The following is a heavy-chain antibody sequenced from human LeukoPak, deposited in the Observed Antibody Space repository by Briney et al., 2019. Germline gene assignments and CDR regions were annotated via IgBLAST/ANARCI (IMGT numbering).Heavy chain of an antibody. V-gene: IGHV4-30-2*01. D-gene: IGHD1-26*01. CDR3: ASSYSGSYHWFDP. CDR1: GVSISSGGYS. J-gene: IGHJ5*02. CDR2: IYHSGST. Sequence: KPSETLSLTCAVSGVSISSGGYSWRWIRQPPGKGLEWIGYIYHSGSTYYNPSLKSRVTISVDRSKNQFSLKLSSVTAADTAVYYCASSYSGSYHWFDPWGQGTLVTVSS.